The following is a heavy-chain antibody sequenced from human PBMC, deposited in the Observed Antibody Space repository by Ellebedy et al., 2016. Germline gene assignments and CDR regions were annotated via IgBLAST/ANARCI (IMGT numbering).Heavy chain of an antibody. Sequence: SETLSLTXGVYDGSLKGWYFSWVRQAPGKGLEWIGQVNYAGSTAYNPSFKSRVTISMDTANYQISLRLTSVNVADAAVYYCARILTDSDGRFGMDVWGQGTAVT. V-gene: IGHV4-34*01. CDR1: DGSLKGWY. J-gene: IGHJ6*02. CDR2: VNYAGST. D-gene: IGHD1-26*01. CDR3: ARILTDSDGRFGMDV.